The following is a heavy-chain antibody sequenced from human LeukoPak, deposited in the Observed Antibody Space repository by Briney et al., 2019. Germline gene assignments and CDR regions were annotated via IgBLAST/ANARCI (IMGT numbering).Heavy chain of an antibody. D-gene: IGHD6-13*01. CDR2: INPNSGGT. CDR3: AIWAAATEVYFDY. Sequence: ASVKVSCKASGYTFTGYYIHWVRQAPGQGLEWMGWINPNSGGTNYAQKFQGRVTMTSDTSISTAYMELSRLRSDDTAIYYCAIWAAATEVYFDYWGQGTLVTVSS. V-gene: IGHV1-2*02. J-gene: IGHJ4*02. CDR1: GYTFTGYY.